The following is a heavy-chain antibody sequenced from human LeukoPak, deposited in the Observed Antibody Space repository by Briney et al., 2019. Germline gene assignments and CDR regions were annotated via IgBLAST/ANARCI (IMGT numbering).Heavy chain of an antibody. CDR3: ARDSVGYYDFWSGYSYAFDY. J-gene: IGHJ4*02. V-gene: IGHV3-7*03. D-gene: IGHD3-3*01. CDR1: GFTFSSYW. CDR2: IKQDGSEK. Sequence: GGSLRLSCAASGFTFSSYWMSWVRQAPGKGLEWVANIKQDGSEKYYVDSVKGRFTISRDNAKNSLYLQMNSLRAEDTAVYYCARDSVGYYDFWSGYSYAFDYWGQGTLVTVSS.